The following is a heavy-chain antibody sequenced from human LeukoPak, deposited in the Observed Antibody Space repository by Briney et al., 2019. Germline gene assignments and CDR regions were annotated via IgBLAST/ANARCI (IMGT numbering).Heavy chain of an antibody. D-gene: IGHD2-15*01. CDR3: ARGPKRSGGYYYYYGMDV. CDR2: ISSSSSYI. Sequence: GGSLSLSCAASGFTFSSYSMNWVRQAPGKGLEWVSSISSSSSYIYYADSVKGRFTISRDNAKNSLYLQMNSLRAEDTAVYYCARGPKRSGGYYYYYGMDVWGQGTTVTVSS. J-gene: IGHJ6*02. CDR1: GFTFSSYS. V-gene: IGHV3-21*01.